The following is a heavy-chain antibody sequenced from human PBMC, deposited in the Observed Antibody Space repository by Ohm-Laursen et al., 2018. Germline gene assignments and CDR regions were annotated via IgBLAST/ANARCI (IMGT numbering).Heavy chain of an antibody. J-gene: IGHJ1*01. Sequence: ASVKVSCKASGYTFTSYDINWVRQATGQGLEWMGWMNPNSGNTGYAQKFQGRVTMTRNTSISTAYMELSSLRSEDTAVYYCAKVSRRLGAIQHWGQGTLVTVSS. D-gene: IGHD3-16*01. CDR1: GYTFTSYD. CDR2: MNPNSGNT. CDR3: AKVSRRLGAIQH. V-gene: IGHV1-8*01.